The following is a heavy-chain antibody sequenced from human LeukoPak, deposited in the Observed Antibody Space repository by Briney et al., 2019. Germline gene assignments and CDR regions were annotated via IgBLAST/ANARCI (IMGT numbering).Heavy chain of an antibody. Sequence: GGSLRLSCVASGLTFSDHWMNWVRQAPGKGLEWVAFIRYDGSNKYYADSVKGRFTISRDNSKNTLYLQMNSLRAEDTAVYYCAKSDYGDYVGHFDYWGQGTLVTVSS. D-gene: IGHD4-17*01. CDR1: GLTFSDHW. CDR2: IRYDGSNK. CDR3: AKSDYGDYVGHFDY. J-gene: IGHJ4*02. V-gene: IGHV3-30*02.